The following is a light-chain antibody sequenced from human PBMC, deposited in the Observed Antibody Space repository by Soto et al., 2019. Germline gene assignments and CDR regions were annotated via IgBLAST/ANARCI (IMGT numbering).Light chain of an antibody. CDR2: SAS. J-gene: IGKJ4*01. CDR1: QTISSW. Sequence: DIQMTQSPSTLSGSVGDRVTITCRASQTISSWLAWYQQKPGKAPKLLIHSASTLESGVPSRFSGGGSGTEFNFTISSLQREDSATYYCQESYTTPLTFGGGTKVDIK. V-gene: IGKV1-5*01. CDR3: QESYTTPLT.